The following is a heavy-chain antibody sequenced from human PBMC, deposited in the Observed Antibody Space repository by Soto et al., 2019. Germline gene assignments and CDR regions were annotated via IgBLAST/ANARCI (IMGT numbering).Heavy chain of an antibody. CDR3: ARDLVIQLWYFDY. D-gene: IGHD5-18*01. J-gene: IGHJ4*02. CDR1: GGSVSSGSYY. CDR2: IYYSGST. V-gene: IGHV4-61*01. Sequence: SETLSLTCTVSGGSVSSGSYYWSWIRQPPGKGLEWIGYIYYSGSTNYNPSLKSRVPISVDTSKNQFSLKLSSVTAADTAVYYCARDLVIQLWYFDYWGQGTLVTVSS.